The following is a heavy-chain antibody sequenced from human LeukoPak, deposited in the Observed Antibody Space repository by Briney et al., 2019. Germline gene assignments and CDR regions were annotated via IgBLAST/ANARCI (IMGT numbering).Heavy chain of an antibody. D-gene: IGHD3-9*01. CDR2: ISGSGGST. V-gene: IGHV3-23*01. Sequence: RGSLRLSCAASGFTFSSYAMSWVRQAPGKGLEWVSAISGSGGSTYYADSVKGRFTISRDNSKNTLYLQMNSLRAEDTAVYYCAKDRILTGSIYFDYWGQGTLVTVSS. J-gene: IGHJ4*02. CDR3: AKDRILTGSIYFDY. CDR1: GFTFSSYA.